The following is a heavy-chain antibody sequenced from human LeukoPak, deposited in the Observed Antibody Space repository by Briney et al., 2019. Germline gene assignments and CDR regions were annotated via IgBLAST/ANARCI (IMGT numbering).Heavy chain of an antibody. CDR2: MYLSGTT. CDR3: ARVRRPVAASPYYYGMDV. J-gene: IGHJ6*02. V-gene: IGHV4-4*02. D-gene: IGHD2-21*02. CDR1: GDSINSLDL. Sequence: SGTLPLTCTVSGDSINSLDLWSWVRQPPGKGLEWIGEMYLSGTTHSNPSVKSRVTISIDKSKNQFFLNLSSVTAADTAVYYCARVRRPVAASPYYYGMDVWGQGTTVTVSS.